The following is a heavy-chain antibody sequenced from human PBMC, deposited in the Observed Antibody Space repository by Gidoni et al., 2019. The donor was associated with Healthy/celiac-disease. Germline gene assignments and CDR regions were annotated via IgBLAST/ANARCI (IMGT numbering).Heavy chain of an antibody. CDR2: ITYDGSNK. CDR3: AKDKGPTEHNGFDH. Sequence: QVQLVESGGGVVQPGRSLRLSCAASGFTFSSEGMHWVRQAPGKGLEWVAVITYDGSNKYYEDSVKGRFTISTDNSKNTLYLQMNSLRAEDTAVYYCAKDKGPTEHNGFDHWGQGTLVTVSS. V-gene: IGHV3-30*18. CDR1: GFTFSSEG. J-gene: IGHJ5*02.